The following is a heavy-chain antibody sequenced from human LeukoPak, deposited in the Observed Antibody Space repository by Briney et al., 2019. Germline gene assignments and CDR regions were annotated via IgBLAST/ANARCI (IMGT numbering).Heavy chain of an antibody. D-gene: IGHD4-17*01. CDR3: VRDGDYHLY. CDR2: INTGGST. J-gene: IGHJ4*02. Sequence: PGGSLRLSCAASGFIVRSNYMTWDRQAPGKGLEWVSVINTGGSTYYADSVKGRFTISRDDSKNTLYLQMNSLRAEDTAVYYCVRDGDYHLYWGQGTLVTVSS. V-gene: IGHV3-53*01. CDR1: GFIVRSNY.